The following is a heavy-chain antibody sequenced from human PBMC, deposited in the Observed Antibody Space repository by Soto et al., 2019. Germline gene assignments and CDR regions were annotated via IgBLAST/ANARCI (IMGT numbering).Heavy chain of an antibody. CDR3: AHRTGYYDSSGYSGYFDY. V-gene: IGHV2-5*02. D-gene: IGHD3-22*01. J-gene: IGHJ4*02. CDR2: IYWDDDE. CDR1: GFSLSTSGTS. Sequence: QITLKESGPPLVKPAQTLTLTCTFSGFSLSTSGTSVGWIRQPPGKALECLALIYWDDDERYSPSLKSRLTITKDTSKNQVVLTMTNMEPADTATYYCAHRTGYYDSSGYSGYFDYWGQGTLVTVSS.